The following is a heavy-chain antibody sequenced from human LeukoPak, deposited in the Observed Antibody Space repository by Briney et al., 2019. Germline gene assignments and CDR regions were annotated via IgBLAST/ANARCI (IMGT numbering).Heavy chain of an antibody. J-gene: IGHJ4*02. V-gene: IGHV3-23*01. CDR3: AKDGSGWYDYFDY. Sequence: GGSLRLSCAASGFTFSTYAMSWVRQAPGKGLEWVSSISGSGGSIYYADSVKGRFTISRDISKYTLYLQMNSLRAEDTALYYCAKDGSGWYDYFDYWGQGTLVTVSS. CDR1: GFTFSTYA. CDR2: ISGSGGSI. D-gene: IGHD6-19*01.